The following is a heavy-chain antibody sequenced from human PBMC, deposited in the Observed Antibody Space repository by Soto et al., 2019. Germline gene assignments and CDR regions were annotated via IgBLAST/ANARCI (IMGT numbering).Heavy chain of an antibody. CDR3: AKDYDSSGYYYPGFDY. J-gene: IGHJ4*02. Sequence: GGSLRLSCAASGFTFSSYAMSWVRQAPGKGLEWVSAISGSGGSTYYADSVKGRFTISRDNSKNTLYLQMNSLRAEDTAVYYCAKDYDSSGYYYPGFDYWGQGTLVTVSS. CDR1: GFTFSSYA. V-gene: IGHV3-23*01. CDR2: ISGSGGST. D-gene: IGHD3-22*01.